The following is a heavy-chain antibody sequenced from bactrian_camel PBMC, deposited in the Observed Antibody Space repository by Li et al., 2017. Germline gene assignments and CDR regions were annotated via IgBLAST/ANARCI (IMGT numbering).Heavy chain of an antibody. CDR2: IHRDGTI. CDR3: AAQYCRGSGGSTLLQVPGFFFY. V-gene: IGHV3S55*01. CDR1: RYTYGTYF. J-gene: IGHJ4*01. D-gene: IGHD2*01. Sequence: VQLVESGGGSVQAGGSPRLSCASSRYTYGTYFMAWFRQAPGKEREGVAGIHRDGTITYADFVKGRFTISKNNAKNTLDLQMNSLKPEDTAMYYCAAQYCRGSGGSTLLQVPGFFFYWGQGTQVTV.